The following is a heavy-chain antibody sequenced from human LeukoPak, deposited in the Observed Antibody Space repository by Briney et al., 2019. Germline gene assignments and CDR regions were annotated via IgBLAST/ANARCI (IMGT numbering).Heavy chain of an antibody. CDR2: INTYSGNT. CDR1: GYTFTSYD. J-gene: IGHJ4*02. Sequence: GASVKASCKASGYTFTSYDISWVRQAPGQGLEWMGWINTYSGNTNYAQKLQGRVTMTTDTSTSTAYMELRSLRSDDTAVYYCALIPYCTTATCYYFDYWGQGTLVTVSS. D-gene: IGHD2-2*01. V-gene: IGHV1-18*01. CDR3: ALIPYCTTATCYYFDY.